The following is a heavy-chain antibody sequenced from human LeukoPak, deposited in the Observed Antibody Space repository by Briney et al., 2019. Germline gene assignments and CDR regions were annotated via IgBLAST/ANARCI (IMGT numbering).Heavy chain of an antibody. CDR3: AFSRAGIEEAALDY. V-gene: IGHV3-23*01. CDR2: ISGSGGST. J-gene: IGHJ4*02. D-gene: IGHD6-19*01. Sequence: GSLRLSCAASGFTFSSYAMSWVRQAPGKGLEWVSAISGSGGSTYYADSVKGRFTISRDNSKNTLYLQMNSLRAEDTAVYYCAFSRAGIEEAALDYWGQGTLVTVSS. CDR1: GFTFSSYA.